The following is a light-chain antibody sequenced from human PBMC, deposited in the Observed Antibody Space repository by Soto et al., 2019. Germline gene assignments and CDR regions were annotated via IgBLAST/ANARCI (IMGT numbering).Light chain of an antibody. Sequence: EIGMTQSLATLSVSPGERATLSCRASQRVSSNLSWYHQKPGQAPRLLIYVAATRATGIPARFSGSGSGTQFTLTISSLQSEDFAVYYCQQYNNWPQTFGQGTKVDIK. V-gene: IGKV3-15*01. J-gene: IGKJ1*01. CDR2: VAA. CDR1: QRVSSN. CDR3: QQYNNWPQT.